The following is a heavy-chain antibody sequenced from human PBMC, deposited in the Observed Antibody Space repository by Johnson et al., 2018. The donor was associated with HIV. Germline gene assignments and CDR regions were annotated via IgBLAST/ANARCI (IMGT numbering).Heavy chain of an antibody. V-gene: IGHV3-66*01. D-gene: IGHD6-13*01. CDR1: GFTFSDYY. J-gene: IGHJ3*02. CDR3: ARVRAGIAAAGRGDDI. CDR2: IYSGGST. Sequence: VQLVESGGGLVKPGGSLRLSCAASGFTFSDYYMSWIRQAPGTGLEWVSVIYSGGSTYYADSVKGRFTISRDNSKNTLYLQMNSLRAEDTAVYYCARVRAGIAAAGRGDDIWGQGTMVTVSS.